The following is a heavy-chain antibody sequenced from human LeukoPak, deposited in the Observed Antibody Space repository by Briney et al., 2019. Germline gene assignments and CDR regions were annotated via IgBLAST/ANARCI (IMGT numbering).Heavy chain of an antibody. CDR2: ISSSGSTI. CDR3: ARDSYGFLGYYYYGMDV. Sequence: PGGSLRLSCAASGFTFSSYEMNWVRQAPGKGLEWVSYISSSGSTIYYADSVKGRFTISRDNAKNSLYLQMNSLRAEDTAVYYCARDSYGFLGYYYYGMDVWGQGTTVTVSS. CDR1: GFTFSSYE. V-gene: IGHV3-48*03. D-gene: IGHD5-18*01. J-gene: IGHJ6*02.